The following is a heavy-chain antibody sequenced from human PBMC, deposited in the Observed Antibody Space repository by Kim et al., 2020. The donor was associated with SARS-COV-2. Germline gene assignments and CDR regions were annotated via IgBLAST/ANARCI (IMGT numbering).Heavy chain of an antibody. J-gene: IGHJ4*02. D-gene: IGHD5-12*01. CDR2: ISAYNGNT. Sequence: ASVKVSCKASGYTFTSYGISWVRQAPGQGLEWMGWISAYNGNTNYAQKLQGRVTMTTDTSTSTAYMELRSLRSDDTAVYYCARVPEAIVATMIDYWGQGTLVTVSS. V-gene: IGHV1-18*04. CDR1: GYTFTSYG. CDR3: ARVPEAIVATMIDY.